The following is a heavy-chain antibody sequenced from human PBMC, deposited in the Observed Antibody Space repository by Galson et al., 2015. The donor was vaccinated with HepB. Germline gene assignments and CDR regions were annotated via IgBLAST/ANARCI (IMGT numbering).Heavy chain of an antibody. Sequence: SVKVSCKASGYTFSTYYIHWVRQAPGQGLEWMGIINPSGGRTNYAQKLQDRVTMTRDTSTSTVYMQLSSLRSEDTAVYYCATIRVGFCITTSCKADDFDIWGQGTMVTVSS. D-gene: IGHD2-2*01. CDR1: GYTFSTYY. J-gene: IGHJ3*02. CDR2: INPSGGRT. V-gene: IGHV1-46*01. CDR3: ATIRVGFCITTSCKADDFDI.